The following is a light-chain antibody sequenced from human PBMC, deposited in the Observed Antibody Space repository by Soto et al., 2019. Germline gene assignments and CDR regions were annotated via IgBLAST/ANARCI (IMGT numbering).Light chain of an antibody. CDR1: QGISSW. Sequence: DIQMTQSPSSVSASLGDRVTITCRASQGISSWLAWYQQKPGKAPKLLIYAASSLQSGVPSRFSGSGSETDFTLTINSLQPEDIASYYCQQGHSFPFSFGPGTKVDIK. V-gene: IGKV1D-12*01. CDR2: AAS. CDR3: QQGHSFPFS. J-gene: IGKJ3*01.